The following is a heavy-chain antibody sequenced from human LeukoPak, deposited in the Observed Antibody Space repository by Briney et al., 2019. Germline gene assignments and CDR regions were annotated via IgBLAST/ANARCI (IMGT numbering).Heavy chain of an antibody. CDR1: GFTISTYW. Sequence: GGSLRLSCAASGFTISTYWMHWVRQAPGKGLVWVSQINSDGSGTSYADSVKGRFTISRDNAKNTLYLQMNSLGAEDTAVYYCARDNYGFLDYWGQGTLVTVSS. J-gene: IGHJ4*02. CDR3: ARDNYGFLDY. V-gene: IGHV3-74*01. CDR2: INSDGSGT. D-gene: IGHD3-10*01.